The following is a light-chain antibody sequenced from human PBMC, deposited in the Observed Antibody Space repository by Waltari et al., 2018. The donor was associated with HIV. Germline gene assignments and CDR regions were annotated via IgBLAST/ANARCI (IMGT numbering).Light chain of an antibody. J-gene: IGLJ2*01. Sequence: SSELTQDPAVSVDLGQTVRITCQGDSLRSYSANWYLQKPGQAPLRVIYDKNNRPSGIPDRFSGSSSGNAASLTITWAQAEDEADYYCNSRDSSGHVIFGGGTKLTVL. CDR2: DKN. CDR1: SLRSYS. CDR3: NSRDSSGHVI. V-gene: IGLV3-19*01.